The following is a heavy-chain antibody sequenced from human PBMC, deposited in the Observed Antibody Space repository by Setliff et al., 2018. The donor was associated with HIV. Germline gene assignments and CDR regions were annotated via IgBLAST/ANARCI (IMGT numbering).Heavy chain of an antibody. CDR3: ARHRKQRWFGETVH. J-gene: IGHJ4*02. D-gene: IGHD3-10*01. V-gene: IGHV4-39*01. CDR2: MYYSGST. Sequence: PSETLSLTCIVSGGPMISSSHYWVWIRQPPGKGLEWIGTMYYSGSTYYNPSLKSRVTMSVDTSKKQFSLKLSSVTAADTAVYYCARHRKQRWFGETVHWGQGTLVTVPQ. CDR1: GGPMISSSHY.